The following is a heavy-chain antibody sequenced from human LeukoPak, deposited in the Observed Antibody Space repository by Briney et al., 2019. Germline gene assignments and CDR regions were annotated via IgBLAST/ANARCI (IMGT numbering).Heavy chain of an antibody. CDR3: ARSPGGSYYFDY. CDR2: IYHSGST. Sequence: KPSETLSLTCAVSGHSISSGYYWGWIRPPPGKGLEWIGSIYHSGSTYYNPSLKSRVTISVDKSKNQFSLNLSSVTAADTAVYYCARSPGGSYYFDYWGQGTLVTVSS. D-gene: IGHD1-26*01. J-gene: IGHJ4*02. V-gene: IGHV4-38-2*01. CDR1: GHSISSGYY.